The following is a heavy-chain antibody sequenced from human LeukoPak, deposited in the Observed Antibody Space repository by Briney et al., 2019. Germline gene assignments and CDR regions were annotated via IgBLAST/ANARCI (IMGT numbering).Heavy chain of an antibody. D-gene: IGHD2-15*01. CDR2: IYHSGST. J-gene: IGHJ6*02. Sequence: SETLSLTCAVSGGSISSSNWWSWVRQPPGKGLEWIGEIYHSGSTNYNPSLKSRVTISVDKSKNQFSLKLSSVTAADTAVYYCARDRWYYYYYGMDVWGQGTTVTVSS. CDR3: ARDRWYYYYYGMDV. CDR1: GGSISSSNW. V-gene: IGHV4-4*02.